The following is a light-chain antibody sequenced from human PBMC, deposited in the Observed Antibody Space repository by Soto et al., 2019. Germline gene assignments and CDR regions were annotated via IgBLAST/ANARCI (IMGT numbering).Light chain of an antibody. V-gene: IGLV4-69*01. CDR3: QTWGTGSAIVV. Sequence: QLVLNQSPSASASLGASVKLTCTLSSGHSNYAIAWHQQQPEKGPRYLMKVNSGGSHIKGDGIPDRFSGSSSGAERYLFISSLQSEDEAAYYCQTWGTGSAIVVFGGGTQLTVL. J-gene: IGLJ7*01. CDR2: VNSGGSH. CDR1: SGHSNYA.